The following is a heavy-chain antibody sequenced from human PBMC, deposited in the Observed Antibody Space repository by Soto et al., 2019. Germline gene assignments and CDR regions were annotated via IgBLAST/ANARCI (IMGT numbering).Heavy chain of an antibody. CDR1: GYTFTSYD. Sequence: ASAKVSCKASGYTFTSYDINWVRQATGQGLEWMGWMNPNSGNTGYAQKFQGRVTTNRNTSISTAYLELSSLGSEDTAVFYWARAIYDTMAAAVPPRREGSYYYYYMDVWGKGTTVTVSS. CDR3: ARAIYDTMAAAVPPRREGSYYYYYMDV. CDR2: MNPNSGNT. D-gene: IGHD6-13*01. J-gene: IGHJ6*03. V-gene: IGHV1-8*01.